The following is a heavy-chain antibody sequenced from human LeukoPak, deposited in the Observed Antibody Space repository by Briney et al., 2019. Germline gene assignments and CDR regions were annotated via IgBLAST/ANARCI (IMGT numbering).Heavy chain of an antibody. CDR3: ARVSTYYYDSSGYRYFDL. CDR1: GFTFSSYW. J-gene: IGHJ2*01. V-gene: IGHV3-7*01. D-gene: IGHD3-22*01. Sequence: GGSLRLSCAASGFTFSSYWMSWVRQAPGKGLEWVANIKQDGSEKYYVDSVKGRFTISRDNAKNSLYLQMNSLRAEDTAVYYCARVSTYYYDSSGYRYFDLRGRGTLVTVSS. CDR2: IKQDGSEK.